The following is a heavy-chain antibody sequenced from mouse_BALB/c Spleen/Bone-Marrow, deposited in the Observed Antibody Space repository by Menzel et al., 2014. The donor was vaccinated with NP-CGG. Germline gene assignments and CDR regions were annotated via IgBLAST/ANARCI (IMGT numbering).Heavy chain of an antibody. V-gene: IGHV14-3*02. CDR1: GFNIKDTY. Sequence: EVKLVESGAELVKPGASVKLSCTASGFNIKDTYMHWVKQRPERGLEWIGRIDPANGNTKYDPRFQSKATITADASSNTAYLQLSSLTSEDTAVYYCTGRYGWFAYWGQGTLVTVSA. J-gene: IGHJ3*01. CDR2: IDPANGNT. D-gene: IGHD2-14*01. CDR3: TGRYGWFAY.